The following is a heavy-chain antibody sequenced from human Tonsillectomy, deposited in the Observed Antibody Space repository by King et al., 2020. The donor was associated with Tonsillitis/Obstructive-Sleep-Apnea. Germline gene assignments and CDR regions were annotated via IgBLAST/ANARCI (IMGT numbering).Heavy chain of an antibody. D-gene: IGHD6-19*01. V-gene: IGHV3-20*04. CDR3: ARGHSSGWGPYFDY. CDR1: GFTFDDYG. Sequence: VQLVESGGGVVRPGGSLRLSCAASGFTFDDYGMSWVRQAPGKGLEWVSGINWNGGSTGYADAVKGRFTISRDNAKNALYLQMNSMRAEDTALYYCARGHSSGWGPYFDYWGQGTLVTVSS. J-gene: IGHJ4*02. CDR2: INWNGGST.